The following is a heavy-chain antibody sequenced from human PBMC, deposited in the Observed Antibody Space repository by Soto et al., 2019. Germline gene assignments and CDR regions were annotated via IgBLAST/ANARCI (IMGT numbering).Heavy chain of an antibody. J-gene: IGHJ4*02. CDR3: AKNRLRWLAPPAQVY. CDR2: ISYDGSNK. CDR1: GFTFSSYG. V-gene: IGHV3-30*18. D-gene: IGHD2-2*01. Sequence: QVQLVESGGGVVQPGRSLRLSCAASGFTFSSYGMHWVRQAPGKGLEWVAVISYDGSNKYYADSVKGRFTISRDNSKNTLYLQMNSLRAEDTAVYYCAKNRLRWLAPPAQVYWGQGTLVTVSS.